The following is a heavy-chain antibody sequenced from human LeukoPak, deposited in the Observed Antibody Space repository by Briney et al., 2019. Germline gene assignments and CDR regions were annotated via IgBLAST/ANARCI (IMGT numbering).Heavy chain of an antibody. CDR2: INTNTGNP. CDR3: AREGDTDAFDI. V-gene: IGHV7-4-1*02. D-gene: IGHD3-16*01. Sequence: ASVNVSFKASGGTFSSYAISWVRQAPGQGLEWMGWINTNTGNPTYAQGFTGRFVFSLDTSVSTAYLQISSLKAEDTAVYYCAREGDTDAFDIWGQGTMVTVSS. J-gene: IGHJ3*02. CDR1: GGTFSSYA.